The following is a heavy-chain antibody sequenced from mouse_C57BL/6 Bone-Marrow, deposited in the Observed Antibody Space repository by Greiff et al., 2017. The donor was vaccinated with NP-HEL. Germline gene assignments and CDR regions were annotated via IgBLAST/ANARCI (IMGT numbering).Heavy chain of an antibody. Sequence: DVMLVESGGGLVQSGRSLRLSCATSGFTFSDFYMEWVRQAPGKGLEWIAASRNKANDYTTDYSASVKGRFIVSRDTSQSILYLQMNALRAEDTAIYYCARDGRYWYFDVWGTGTTVTVSS. J-gene: IGHJ1*03. CDR1: GFTFSDFY. CDR3: ARDGRYWYFDV. CDR2: SRNKANDYTT. V-gene: IGHV7-1*01.